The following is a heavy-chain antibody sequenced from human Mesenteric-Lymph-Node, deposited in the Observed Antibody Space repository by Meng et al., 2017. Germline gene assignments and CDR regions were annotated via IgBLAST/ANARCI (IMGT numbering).Heavy chain of an antibody. CDR3: AKWGCRDTTCYSGGTDV. CDR1: GFTFSNYA. D-gene: IGHD2-15*01. CDR2: ITGSGAGT. Sequence: GESLKISCAASGFTFSNYAMRWVRQAPGKGLEWVSGITGSGAGTYYADSVKGRSTISRDNSKNTLYLQINSLRAEDTAVYYCAKWGCRDTTCYSGGTDVWGQGTTVTVSS. J-gene: IGHJ6*02. V-gene: IGHV3-23*01.